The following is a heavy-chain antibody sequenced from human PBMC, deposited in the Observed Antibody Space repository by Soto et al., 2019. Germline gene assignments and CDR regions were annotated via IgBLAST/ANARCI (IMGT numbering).Heavy chain of an antibody. Sequence: QVQLVESGGGVVQPGRSLRLSCAASGFTFSSYDMHWVRQAPGKGLEWVAVISYDGSNKYYADSVKGRFTISRDNSKNTLYLQMNSLRAEDTAVYYCARPIAGFDYFDYWGQGTLVTVSS. J-gene: IGHJ4*02. CDR3: ARPIAGFDYFDY. D-gene: IGHD6-13*01. CDR1: GFTFSSYD. CDR2: ISYDGSNK. V-gene: IGHV3-30-3*01.